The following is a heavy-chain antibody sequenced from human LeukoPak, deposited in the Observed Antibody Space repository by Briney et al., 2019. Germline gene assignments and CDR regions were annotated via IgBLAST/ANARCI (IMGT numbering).Heavy chain of an antibody. CDR2: IYYSGST. CDR3: ATAADYGGKADY. Sequence: SETLSLTCTVSGGSISSSSYYWGWNRQPPGKGLEWIGHIYYSGSTYYNSSLKSRVTISLDTSKNQFSLKLSSVTAADTAVYYCATAADYGGKADYWGQGTLVTVSS. V-gene: IGHV4-39*01. CDR1: GGSISSSSYY. J-gene: IGHJ4*02. D-gene: IGHD4-23*01.